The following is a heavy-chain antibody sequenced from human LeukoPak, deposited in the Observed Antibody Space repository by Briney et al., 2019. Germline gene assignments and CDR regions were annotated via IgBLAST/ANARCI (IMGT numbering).Heavy chain of an antibody. J-gene: IGHJ4*02. CDR1: GFTFSSYG. CDR3: AKDVQQLVLVY. Sequence: PVGSLRLSCAASGFTFSSYGMHWVRQAPGKGLGWVAVIWYDGSNKYYADSVKGRFTISRDNSKNTLYLQMNSLRAEDTAVYYCAKDVQQLVLVYWGQGTLVTVSS. V-gene: IGHV3-33*06. D-gene: IGHD6-13*01. CDR2: IWYDGSNK.